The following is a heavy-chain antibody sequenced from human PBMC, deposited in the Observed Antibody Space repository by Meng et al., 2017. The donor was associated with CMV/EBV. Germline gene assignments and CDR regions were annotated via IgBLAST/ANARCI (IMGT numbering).Heavy chain of an antibody. CDR3: ARGHDFWSGPDDY. CDR1: GSTFSSYS. V-gene: IGHV3-21*01. J-gene: IGHJ4*02. Sequence: GSSLKFSCAASGSTFSSYSMNWVRQAPGKGLEWVSSISSSSSYIYYADSVKGRFTISRDNAKNSLYLQMNSLRAEDTAVYYCARGHDFWSGPDDYWGQGTLVTVSS. D-gene: IGHD3-3*01. CDR2: ISSSSSYI.